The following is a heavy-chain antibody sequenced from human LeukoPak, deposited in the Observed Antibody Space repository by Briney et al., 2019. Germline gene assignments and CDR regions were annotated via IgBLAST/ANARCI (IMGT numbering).Heavy chain of an antibody. CDR3: ARDLRVASSGDWFDP. J-gene: IGHJ5*02. Sequence: ASVKVSCKASGYTFTSYYMHWVRQAPGQGLEWMGIINPSGGSTSYAQKFQGRVTMTRDMSTSTVYMELSSLRSEDTAVYYCARDLRVASSGDWFDPWGQGTLVTVSS. D-gene: IGHD6-19*01. CDR1: GYTFTSYY. V-gene: IGHV1-46*01. CDR2: INPSGGST.